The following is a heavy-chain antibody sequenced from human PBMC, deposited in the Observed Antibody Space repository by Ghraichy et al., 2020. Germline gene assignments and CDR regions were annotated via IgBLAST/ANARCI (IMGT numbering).Heavy chain of an antibody. CDR2: ISAYNGNT. CDR1: GYTFTSYG. J-gene: IGHJ3*02. V-gene: IGHV1-18*01. Sequence: ASVKVSCKASGYTFTSYGISWVRQAPGQGLEWMGWISAYNGNTNYAQKLQGRVTMTTDTSTSTAYMELRSLRSDDTAVYYCASCSSTSCYTANAFDIWGQGTMVTVSS. CDR3: ASCSSTSCYTANAFDI. D-gene: IGHD2-2*02.